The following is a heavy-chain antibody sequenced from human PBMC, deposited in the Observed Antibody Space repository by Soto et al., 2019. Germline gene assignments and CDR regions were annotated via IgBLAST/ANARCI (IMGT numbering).Heavy chain of an antibody. CDR2: ISAYNGNT. CDR3: ARAGRQLVLYYYGMDV. CDR1: GYTFNSYG. Sequence: GASVKVSCKASGYTFNSYGISWVRQAPGQGLEWMGWISAYNGNTNYAQKLQGRVTMTTDTSTSTAYMELRSLRSDDTAVYYCARAGRQLVLYYYGMDVWGQGTTVTVSS. V-gene: IGHV1-18*01. D-gene: IGHD6-13*01. J-gene: IGHJ6*02.